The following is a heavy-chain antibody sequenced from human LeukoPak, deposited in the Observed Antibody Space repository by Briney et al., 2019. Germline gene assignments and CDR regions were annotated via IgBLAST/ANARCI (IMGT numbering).Heavy chain of an antibody. Sequence: GGSLRLSCEASGFTFSSHWMRWARQAPGKGLEWVADIKKDGSEKNYVDSVKGRFSISRDNAKNSLYLQMNGLRADDTAVYYCVRDANWSSDYWGQGTLVTVSS. J-gene: IGHJ4*02. CDR3: VRDANWSSDY. V-gene: IGHV3-7*01. CDR1: GFTFSSHW. CDR2: IKKDGSEK. D-gene: IGHD1-20*01.